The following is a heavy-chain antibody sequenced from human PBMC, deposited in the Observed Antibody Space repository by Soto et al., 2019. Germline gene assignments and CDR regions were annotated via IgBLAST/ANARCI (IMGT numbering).Heavy chain of an antibody. D-gene: IGHD2-2*01. CDR2: INPNSGGT. CDR3: ARTSTSCYGVGSCAFDI. Sequence: ASVKVSCKASGYTFTGYYMHWVRQAPGQGLEWMGWINPNSGGTNYAQKFQGWVTMTRDTSISTAYMELSRLRSDDTAVYYCARTSTSCYGVGSCAFDIWGQGTMVTVSS. CDR1: GYTFTGYY. V-gene: IGHV1-2*04. J-gene: IGHJ3*02.